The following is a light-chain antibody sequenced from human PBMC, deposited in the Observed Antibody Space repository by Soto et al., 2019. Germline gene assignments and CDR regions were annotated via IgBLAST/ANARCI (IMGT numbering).Light chain of an antibody. CDR2: EVS. Sequence: QSALTQPASVSGSPGQSITISCTGTSSDVGGYNYVSWYQQYPGKAPKLMIYEVSNRPSGVSNRFSGSKSGNTASLTISGLQAEDEADYYCCSYAGSYTYVFGSGTKVTVL. J-gene: IGLJ1*01. CDR3: CSYAGSYTYV. CDR1: SSDVGGYNY. V-gene: IGLV2-14*01.